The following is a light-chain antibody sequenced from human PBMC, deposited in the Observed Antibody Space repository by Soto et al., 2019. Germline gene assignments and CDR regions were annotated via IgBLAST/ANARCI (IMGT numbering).Light chain of an antibody. CDR1: SGDVGAYNY. CDR3: SSFTNTYSYV. J-gene: IGLJ1*01. Sequence: QSALTQPASVSGSPGQPITISCTGTSGDVGAYNYVSWYQQHPGKAPRLMIYDVSNRPSGASNRFSGSKSGNTASLTISGLQAEDEADYYCSSFTNTYSYVFGTGTKLTVL. CDR2: DVS. V-gene: IGLV2-14*01.